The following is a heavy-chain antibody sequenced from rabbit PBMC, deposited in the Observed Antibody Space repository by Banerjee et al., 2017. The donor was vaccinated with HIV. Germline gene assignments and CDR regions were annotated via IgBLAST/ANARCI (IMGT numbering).Heavy chain of an antibody. CDR2: IGAGSGSA. V-gene: IGHV1S45*01. D-gene: IGHD2-1*01. CDR1: GFSFNNNYV. Sequence: QEQLEESGGDLVKPEGSLTLTCTASGFSFNNNYVMCWVRQAPGKGLEWIACIGAGSGSAYYASWVNGRFTISSHNAQNTLYLQLNSLTAADTATYFCARVYDDYGDLDLWGPGTLVTVS. J-gene: IGHJ4*01. CDR3: ARVYDDYGDLDL.